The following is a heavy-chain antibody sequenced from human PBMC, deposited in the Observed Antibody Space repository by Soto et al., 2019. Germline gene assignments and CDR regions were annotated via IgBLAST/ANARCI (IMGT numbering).Heavy chain of an antibody. CDR1: GFTFGDYA. Sequence: SLRLSCTASGFTFGDYAMSWFRQAPGKGLEWVGFIRSKAYGGTTEYAASVKGRFTISRDDSKSIAYLQMNSLKTEDTAVYYCTRDPKPGIAAAGYYFDYWGQGTLVTVSS. V-gene: IGHV3-49*03. D-gene: IGHD6-13*01. J-gene: IGHJ4*02. CDR2: IRSKAYGGTT. CDR3: TRDPKPGIAAAGYYFDY.